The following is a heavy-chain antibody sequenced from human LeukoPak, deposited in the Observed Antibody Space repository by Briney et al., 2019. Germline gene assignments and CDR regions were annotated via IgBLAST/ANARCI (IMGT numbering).Heavy chain of an antibody. CDR3: ARTWGIVYYFDY. CDR2: IYYSGST. CDR1: GGSINSYY. D-gene: IGHD3-16*01. V-gene: IGHV4-59*01. J-gene: IGHJ4*02. Sequence: SETLSLTCSVSGGSINSYYWSWIRQPPGKGLEWIGYIYYSGSTNYNPSLKSRVTISVDTSKNQFSLKLSSVTAADTAVYYCARTWGIVYYFDYWGQGTLVTVSS.